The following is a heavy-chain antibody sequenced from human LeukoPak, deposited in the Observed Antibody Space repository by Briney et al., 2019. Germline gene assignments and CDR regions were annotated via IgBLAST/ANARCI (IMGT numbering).Heavy chain of an antibody. J-gene: IGHJ4*02. CDR1: GFTFSSYS. Sequence: PGGSLRLSCAASGFTFSSYSMNWVRQAPGKGLEWVSSISSSSSYIYYADSVKGRFTISRDNAKNSLYLQMNSLRAEDTAMYYCARNQDRYCSSTSCDQLGYWRQGTLVTVS. CDR2: ISSSSSYI. D-gene: IGHD2-2*01. CDR3: ARNQDRYCSSTSCDQLGY. V-gene: IGHV3-21*01.